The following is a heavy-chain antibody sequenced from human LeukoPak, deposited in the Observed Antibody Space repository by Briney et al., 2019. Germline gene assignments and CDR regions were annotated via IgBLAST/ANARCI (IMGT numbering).Heavy chain of an antibody. D-gene: IGHD7-27*01. CDR1: ADSTSSSTYY. Sequence: PSETLSLTCTVSADSTSSSTYYWGWIRQPPGKGLEWIGSIYYSGSTYYNPSLKSRVTISVDTSKNQFSLKLSSVTAADTAVYYCASRKLGNDYWGQGTLVTVSS. J-gene: IGHJ4*02. V-gene: IGHV4-39*07. CDR3: ASRKLGNDY. CDR2: IYYSGST.